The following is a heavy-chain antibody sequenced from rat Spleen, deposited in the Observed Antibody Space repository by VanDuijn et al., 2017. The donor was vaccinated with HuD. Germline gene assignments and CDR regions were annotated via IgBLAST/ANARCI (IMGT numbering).Heavy chain of an antibody. CDR1: GFTFSSYW. CDR2: INIDGGST. J-gene: IGHJ2*01. Sequence: EVQLVETGGGLVQPGRSLKLSCVASGFTFSSYWMYWIRQAPGKGLEWVSSINIDGGSTYYLDSVKGRFTISRDNAEDTVYLQMNSLRSEDTATYYCARRVITRFDYWGQGVMVTVSS. D-gene: IGHD1-5*01. CDR3: ARRVITRFDY. V-gene: IGHV5-58*01.